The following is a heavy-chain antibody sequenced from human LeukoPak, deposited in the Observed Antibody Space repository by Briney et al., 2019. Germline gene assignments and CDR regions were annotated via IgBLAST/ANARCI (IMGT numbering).Heavy chain of an antibody. CDR1: GYTFTGYY. D-gene: IGHD3-10*01. V-gene: IGHV1-2*02. CDR2: INPTGGGT. CDR3: VRDLYYGSGSPGVVGY. J-gene: IGHJ4*02. Sequence: VKVSCKASGYTFTGYYIHWVRQAPGQGLEWMGWINPTGGGTNSAQKFQGRVTMTRDTSISTAYMELSGLRSDDTAVYYCVRDLYYGSGSPGVVGYWGQGTLVTVSS.